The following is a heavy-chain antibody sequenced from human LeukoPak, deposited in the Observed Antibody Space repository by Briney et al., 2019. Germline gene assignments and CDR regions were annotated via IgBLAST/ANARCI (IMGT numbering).Heavy chain of an antibody. J-gene: IGHJ4*02. Sequence: ASVKVSCKATGYIFTAYYIHWVRQAPGQGLEWVGRIHPSSGGTEYAQNFQGRVTVTRDTSITTAYMELNRLTSDDTAVYYCARNYGDLDYWGQGTLVTVSS. CDR2: IHPSSGGT. CDR1: GYIFTAYY. V-gene: IGHV1-2*06. CDR3: ARNYGDLDY. D-gene: IGHD4-17*01.